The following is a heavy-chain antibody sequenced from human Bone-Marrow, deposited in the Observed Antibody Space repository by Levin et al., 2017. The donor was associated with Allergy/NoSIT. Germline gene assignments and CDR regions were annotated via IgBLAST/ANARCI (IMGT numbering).Heavy chain of an antibody. D-gene: IGHD5-24*01. J-gene: IGHJ3*02. V-gene: IGHV1-46*01. CDR3: AREISSITLDAFDI. CDR1: GNILTRYN. CDR2: IKSGSGST. Sequence: GESLKISCKASGNILTRYNMHWLRQAPGQGLEWMGIIKSGSGSTGYAEKFRGRVTMRRDTSTITVYMELRGLTSEDTAVYFCAREISSITLDAFDIWGQGSMVVVSS.